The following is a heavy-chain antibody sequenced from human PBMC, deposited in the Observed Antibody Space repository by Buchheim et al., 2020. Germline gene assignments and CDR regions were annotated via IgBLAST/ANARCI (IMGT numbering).Heavy chain of an antibody. D-gene: IGHD5-12*01. CDR1: GFTFSSYS. CDR3: ARDVIVATIIPYYFDY. V-gene: IGHV3-21*01. Sequence: EVQLVESGGGLVKPGGSLRLSCAASGFTFSSYSMNWVRQAPGKGLEWASSISSSSSYIYYADSVKGRFTISRDNAKNSLYLQMNSLRAEDTAVYYCARDVIVATIIPYYFDYWGQGTL. J-gene: IGHJ4*02. CDR2: ISSSSSYI.